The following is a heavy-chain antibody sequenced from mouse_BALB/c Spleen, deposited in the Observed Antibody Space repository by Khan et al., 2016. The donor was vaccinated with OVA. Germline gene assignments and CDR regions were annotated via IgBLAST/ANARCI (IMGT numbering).Heavy chain of an antibody. Sequence: QVQLKQSGPGLVAPSQSLSITCTVSGFSLSRYNIHWVRQPPGKGLEWLGMIWGGGGTDYNSTLISSLSIRKENSTSQVLLKMNSLQTDDTAIYCCARADYSDDCCYAMDYWGQGTSVTVSS. D-gene: IGHD2-12*01. V-gene: IGHV2-6-4*01. J-gene: IGHJ4*01. CDR3: ARADYSDDCCYAMDY. CDR1: GFSLSRYN. CDR2: IWGGGGT.